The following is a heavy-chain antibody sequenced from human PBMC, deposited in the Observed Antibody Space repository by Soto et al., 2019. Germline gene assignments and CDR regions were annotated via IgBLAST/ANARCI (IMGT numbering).Heavy chain of an antibody. CDR2: IRGGGNER. D-gene: IGHD1-1*01. J-gene: IGHJ6*02. Sequence: PGGSLRLSCAASGFTFNTYWMNWVRQAPGKGLEWVSNIRGGGNERYYVDSVKGRFSISRDNTKDSLYLEMDSLRAEDTAVYYFAKAGTYYYYGVDVWGQGTTVTVSS. CDR3: AKAGTYYYYGVDV. CDR1: GFTFNTYW. V-gene: IGHV3-7*03.